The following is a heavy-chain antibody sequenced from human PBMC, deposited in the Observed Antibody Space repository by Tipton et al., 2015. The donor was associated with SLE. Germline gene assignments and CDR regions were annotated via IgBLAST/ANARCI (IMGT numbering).Heavy chain of an antibody. CDR2: ISYYGST. CDR3: ARGSIAADVTSWGAFDI. J-gene: IGHJ3*02. CDR1: GGAFSEYY. V-gene: IGHV4-34*01. Sequence: LRLSCDVYGGAFSEYYWSWVRQPPGKGLEWIGEISYYGSTNYNPSLKSRVTISVDTSKNQFSLKLSSVTAADTAVYYCARGSIAADVTSWGAFDIWGQGTMVTVSS. D-gene: IGHD6-13*01.